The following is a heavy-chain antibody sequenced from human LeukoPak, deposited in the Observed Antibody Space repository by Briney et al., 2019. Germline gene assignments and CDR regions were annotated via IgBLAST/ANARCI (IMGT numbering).Heavy chain of an antibody. CDR2: IFYSGTT. CDR3: ARDLGGLGKIDY. D-gene: IGHD7-27*01. V-gene: IGHV4-31*03. CDR1: GGSFSSGGYY. Sequence: SETLSLTCTVSGGSFSSGGYYWSWIRQHPGKGLEWIGYIFYSGTTYYNPSLKSRVVISVDASKNQFSLRLSSVTAADTAVYYCARDLGGLGKIDYWGQGTLVTVSS. J-gene: IGHJ4*02.